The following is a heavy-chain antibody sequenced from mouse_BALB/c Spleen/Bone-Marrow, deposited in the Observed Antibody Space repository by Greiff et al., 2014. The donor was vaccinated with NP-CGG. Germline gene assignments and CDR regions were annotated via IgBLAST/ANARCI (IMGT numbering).Heavy chain of an antibody. CDR3: ARSRYFDN. CDR2: INPNTDGT. V-gene: IGHV1-26*01. Sequence: VQLQQSGPELGKPGTSVKMSCKASGYTFTDYYMMWVRQSHGKSLEWIGRINPNTDGTFYNQKFKGKATLTVDKSSSTAYMQLNSLISEDSAVYYCARSRYFDNWGQGTTLTVSS. J-gene: IGHJ2*01. CDR1: GYTFTDYY. D-gene: IGHD3-3*01.